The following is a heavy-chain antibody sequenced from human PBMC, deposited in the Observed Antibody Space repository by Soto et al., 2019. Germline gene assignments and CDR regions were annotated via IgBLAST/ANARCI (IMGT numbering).Heavy chain of an antibody. CDR1: GGTFSSYA. J-gene: IGHJ6*04. Sequence: QVQLVQSGAEAKKPGSSVKVSCKTSGGTFSSYAISWLRQAPVQGLEWMGGIVPLFRTTYYAQKFQGRVNITADTSTATVYIELSGLRSGDTAVYYCARGGYSSTWSKLLDRSGLAVWGKGTTVTVS. V-gene: IGHV1-69*06. CDR2: IVPLFRTT. D-gene: IGHD6-13*01. CDR3: ARGGYSSTWSKLLDRSGLAV.